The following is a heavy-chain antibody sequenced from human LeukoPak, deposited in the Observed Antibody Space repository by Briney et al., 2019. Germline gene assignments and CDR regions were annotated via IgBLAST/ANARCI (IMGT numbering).Heavy chain of an antibody. Sequence: PSETLSLTCTVSGGSISSYYWSWIRQPAGKGLEWIGRFYTSGSTSYNPSLKSRVTMSVDTSKNQFSLKLSSVTAADTAVYYCAREYSSSWDFDYWGQGTLVTVSS. CDR2: FYTSGST. V-gene: IGHV4-4*07. D-gene: IGHD6-13*01. CDR1: GGSISSYY. CDR3: AREYSSSWDFDY. J-gene: IGHJ4*02.